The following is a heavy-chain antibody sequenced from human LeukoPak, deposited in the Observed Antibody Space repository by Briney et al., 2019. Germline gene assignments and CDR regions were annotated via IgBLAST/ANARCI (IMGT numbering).Heavy chain of an antibody. CDR2: IIPILGIA. CDR3: ARDQARQWLAYNWFDP. D-gene: IGHD6-19*01. CDR1: GGTFSSYA. V-gene: IGHV1-69*10. Sequence: AVTVSCKASGGTFSSYAISWVRQAPGQGGEWMGRIIPILGIANYAQKFQGRVTITADKSTSTAYMELSSLRSEDTAVYYCARDQARQWLAYNWFDPWGQGTLVTVSS. J-gene: IGHJ5*02.